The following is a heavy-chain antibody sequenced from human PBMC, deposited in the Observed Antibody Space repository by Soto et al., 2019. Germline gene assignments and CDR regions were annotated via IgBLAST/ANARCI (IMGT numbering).Heavy chain of an antibody. CDR2: MNPINGAT. J-gene: IGHJ6*02. CDR1: GYDFTAYD. D-gene: IGHD2-2*01. Sequence: ASVKVSCKASGYDFTAYDINWVRQASGQGLEWMGWMNPINGATGTARRFQGRVSMTRNTDTGTAYLELTSLRSDDTAVYFCGRGPSPRAPAGGTPYYYAMDVWGQGTTVTVSS. V-gene: IGHV1-8*02. CDR3: GRGPSPRAPAGGTPYYYAMDV.